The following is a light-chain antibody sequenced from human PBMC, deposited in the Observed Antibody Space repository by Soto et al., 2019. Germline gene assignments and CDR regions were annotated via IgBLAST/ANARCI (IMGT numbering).Light chain of an antibody. Sequence: DIVMTQSPDSLAVSLGERATINCKSSQSVLYSSNNKNYLAWYQQKPGQPPKLLIYWASTRESGVPDRFSGRGSGTDFTLTISSLQAADVAVYYCQQYYSTWTFGQGTKVEIK. V-gene: IGKV4-1*01. CDR1: QSVLYSSNNKNY. CDR3: QQYYSTWT. J-gene: IGKJ1*01. CDR2: WAS.